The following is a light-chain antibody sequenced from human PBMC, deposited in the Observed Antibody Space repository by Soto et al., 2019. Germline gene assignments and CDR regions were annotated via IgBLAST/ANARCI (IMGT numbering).Light chain of an antibody. CDR2: QDT. J-gene: IGLJ3*02. CDR1: SSDVGGYKL. Sequence: QSVLTQPASVSGSPGQSITISCTGTSSDVGGYKLVSWYQQHPGKAPKLLIYQDTKRPSGVSSRFSGSKSGNMASLTISGLQAEDEADYHCCSYAGSTTWVFGGGTQLTVL. V-gene: IGLV2-23*01. CDR3: CSYAGSTTWV.